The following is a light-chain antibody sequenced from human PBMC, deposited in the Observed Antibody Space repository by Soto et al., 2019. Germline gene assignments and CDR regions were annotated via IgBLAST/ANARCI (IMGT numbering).Light chain of an antibody. Sequence: QSVLTQPASVSGSPGQSITISCTGSSNDIGAYRYVSWYQQHPGKAPKLIIFEVSNRPSGVSNRFSGSKSGNTASLTIAGLQAEDEADYHCSSYTTGSTLYVFGGGNKVTVL. J-gene: IGLJ1*01. V-gene: IGLV2-14*01. CDR3: SSYTTGSTLYV. CDR2: EVS. CDR1: SNDIGAYRY.